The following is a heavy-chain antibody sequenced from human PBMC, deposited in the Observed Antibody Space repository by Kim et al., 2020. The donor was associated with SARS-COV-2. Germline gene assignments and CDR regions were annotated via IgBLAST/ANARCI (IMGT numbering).Heavy chain of an antibody. V-gene: IGHV3-23*01. D-gene: IGHD3-10*01. Sequence: GGSLRLSCAASGFTFSSYAMSWVRQAPGKGLEWVSAISGSGGSTYYADSVKGRFTISRDNSKNTLYLQMNSLRAEDTAVYYCAKDLLVVRGVMGPTYFDYWGQGTLVTVSS. CDR1: GFTFSSYA. CDR3: AKDLLVVRGVMGPTYFDY. CDR2: ISGSGGST. J-gene: IGHJ4*02.